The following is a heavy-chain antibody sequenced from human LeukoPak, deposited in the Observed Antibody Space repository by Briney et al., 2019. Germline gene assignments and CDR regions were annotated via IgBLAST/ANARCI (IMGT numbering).Heavy chain of an antibody. CDR1: GFTYSSYA. Sequence: PGGSLRLSCAASGFTYSSYAMSWVRQAPGKGLEWVSAISGSGGSTYYADSVKGRFTISRDNAKNSLYLQMNSLRAEDTAVYYCARGARGRLLYFDYWGQGTLVTVSS. D-gene: IGHD3-10*01. J-gene: IGHJ4*02. V-gene: IGHV3-23*01. CDR3: ARGARGRLLYFDY. CDR2: ISGSGGST.